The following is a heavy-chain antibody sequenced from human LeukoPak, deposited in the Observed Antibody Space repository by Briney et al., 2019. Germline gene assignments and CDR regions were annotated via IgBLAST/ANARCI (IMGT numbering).Heavy chain of an antibody. CDR1: GYXFINYG. CDR2: ISAFNGNT. V-gene: IGHV1-18*01. Sequence: ASVKVSCKASGYXFINYGVTWVRQAPGQGLEWMGWISAFNGNTNYAQQLQDRVTLTTDTSTSTAYMELRSLRSDDTAVYYCARTDSGGYWAFDMWGQGTMVTVSS. D-gene: IGHD3-22*01. J-gene: IGHJ3*02. CDR3: ARTDSGGYWAFDM.